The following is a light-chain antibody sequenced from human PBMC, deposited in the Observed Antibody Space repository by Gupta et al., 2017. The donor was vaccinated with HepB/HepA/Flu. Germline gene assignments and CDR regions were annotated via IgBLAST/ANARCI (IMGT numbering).Light chain of an antibody. J-gene: IGKJ5*01. CDR2: AAS. V-gene: IGKV1-9*01. CDR1: QGIGNY. CDR3: QQLNSYPRVT. Sequence: DSQLTQSPSFLSASVRDRVTITCRSSQGIGNYLSWYQQKQGKAPKLLIYAASTLQTGVTSRFSGSGCGTEFTLTISSRQPEDFAAYFCQQLNSYPRVTLGQGTQLEIK.